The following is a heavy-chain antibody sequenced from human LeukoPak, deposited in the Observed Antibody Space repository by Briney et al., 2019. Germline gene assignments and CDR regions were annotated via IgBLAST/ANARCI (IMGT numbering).Heavy chain of an antibody. CDR1: GFTFRSYW. D-gene: IGHD7-27*01. Sequence: GGSLRLSCAASGFTFRSYWMSWVRKAPGKGLEWVANIKQDGSEKYYVDSVKGRFTISRDNAKNSLYLQMNSLRAEDTAVYYCARDLNWETYWGQGTLVSVSS. V-gene: IGHV3-7*01. J-gene: IGHJ4*02. CDR2: IKQDGSEK. CDR3: ARDLNWETY.